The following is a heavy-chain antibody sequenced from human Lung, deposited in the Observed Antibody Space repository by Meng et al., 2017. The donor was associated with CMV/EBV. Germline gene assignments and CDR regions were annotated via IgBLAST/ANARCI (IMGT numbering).Heavy chain of an antibody. Sequence: GGSXRLXCEALGFTFSSYSMNWVRKAPGKGLEWVSFISRSSSYIYYGDSVKGRFTISRDNAKNSLYLQMNSLRAEDTAVYYCARAPGAARSEYGMDVWGQGXTVTVSS. V-gene: IGHV3-21*01. CDR2: ISRSSSYI. D-gene: IGHD6-6*01. CDR1: GFTFSSYS. J-gene: IGHJ6*02. CDR3: ARAPGAARSEYGMDV.